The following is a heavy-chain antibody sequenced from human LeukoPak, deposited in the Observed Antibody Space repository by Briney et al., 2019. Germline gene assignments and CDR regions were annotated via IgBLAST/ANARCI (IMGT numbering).Heavy chain of an antibody. Sequence: ASVKVSCKASGGTFSTYAISWVRQAPGQGLEWMGGIIPIFGTTNYAQKFQGRVTITADESTSTAYMELNRLTSDDTAVYYCARDKIAAAGLQVDYYYFYYMDVWGKGTTVTVSS. J-gene: IGHJ6*03. D-gene: IGHD6-13*01. CDR2: IIPIFGTT. CDR1: GGTFSTYA. V-gene: IGHV1-69*01. CDR3: ARDKIAAAGLQVDYYYFYYMDV.